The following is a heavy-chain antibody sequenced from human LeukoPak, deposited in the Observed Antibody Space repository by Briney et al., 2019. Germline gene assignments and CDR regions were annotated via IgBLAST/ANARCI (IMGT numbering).Heavy chain of an antibody. CDR3: ARTIGDSDY. CDR1: GYSFTTYW. D-gene: IGHD3-9*01. Sequence: GESLKISCKGSGYSFTTYWIAWVRQMPGKGLEWMGIIHPGDSDTRYSPSFQGQVSISADKSINTAYLQWSSLKASDTAMYYCARTIGDSDYWGQGTLVTVSS. V-gene: IGHV5-51*01. J-gene: IGHJ4*02. CDR2: IHPGDSDT.